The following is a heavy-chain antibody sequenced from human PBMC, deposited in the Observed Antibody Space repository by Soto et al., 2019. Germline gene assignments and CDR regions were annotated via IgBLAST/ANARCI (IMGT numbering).Heavy chain of an antibody. D-gene: IGHD6-13*01. CDR3: ARDFPDRVGAAAHWCDP. J-gene: IGHJ5*02. V-gene: IGHV3-33*01. CDR2: IWYDGSNK. Sequence: QVQLAESGGGVVQPGRSLRLSCAASGFTFADYGMHWVRQAPGKGLEWVAIIWYDGSNKYYADSVKGRFTISRDNSKNMLFLEMNSRRAEDTAIYYCARDFPDRVGAAAHWCDPRGQGTLVTVSS. CDR1: GFTFADYG.